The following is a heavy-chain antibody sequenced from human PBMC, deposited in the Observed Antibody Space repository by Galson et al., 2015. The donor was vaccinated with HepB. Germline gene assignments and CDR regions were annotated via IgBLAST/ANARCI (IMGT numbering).Heavy chain of an antibody. CDR1: GFTFSSYS. J-gene: IGHJ4*02. CDR3: TTGVAVQLWLADY. Sequence: SLRLSCAASGFTFSSYSMNWVRQAPGKGLEWVSSISSSSSYIYYADSVKGRFTISRDNAKNSLYLQMNSLKTEDTAVYYCTTGVAVQLWLADYWGQGTLVTVSS. CDR2: ISSSSSYI. V-gene: IGHV3-21*03. D-gene: IGHD5-18*01.